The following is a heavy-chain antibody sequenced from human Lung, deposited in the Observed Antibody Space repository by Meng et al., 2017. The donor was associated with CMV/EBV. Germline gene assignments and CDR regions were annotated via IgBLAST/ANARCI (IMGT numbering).Heavy chain of an antibody. V-gene: IGHV4-61*01. D-gene: IGHD2-15*01. Sequence: SETLSLTCSVSGGSVISGSYYWSWIRQSPWKGLQWIGYIHNSWSTKYNPSLKSRITISVDPPTNQLSLRLRFVTAADTAVYYCARGVGYCSDGSCSDYWGQGMLVTVSS. CDR1: GGSVISGSYY. CDR2: IHNSWST. J-gene: IGHJ4*02. CDR3: ARGVGYCSDGSCSDY.